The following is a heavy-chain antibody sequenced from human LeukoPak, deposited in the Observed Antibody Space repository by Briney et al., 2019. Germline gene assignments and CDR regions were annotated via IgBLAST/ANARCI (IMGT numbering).Heavy chain of an antibody. CDR2: IYTSGST. CDR1: GGSISSGSYY. D-gene: IGHD4-17*01. J-gene: IGHJ5*02. Sequence: SQTLSLTCTVSGGSISSGSYYWSWIRQPAGKGLEWIGRIYTSGSTNYNPSLKSRVTMSVDTSKNQFSLKLNSVTAADTAVYYCARVRDGNYGYNWFDLWGQGTLVTVSS. CDR3: ARVRDGNYGYNWFDL. V-gene: IGHV4-61*02.